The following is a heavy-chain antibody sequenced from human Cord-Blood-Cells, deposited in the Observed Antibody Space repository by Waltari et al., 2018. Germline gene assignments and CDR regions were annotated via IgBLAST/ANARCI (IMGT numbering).Heavy chain of an antibody. J-gene: IGHJ4*02. Sequence: QVQLQESGPGLVKPSETLSLTCAASGYSISSGSYWGWLRQPPGKGLEWIGSIYHSGSTYYNPSLKSRVTISVDTSKNQFSLKLSSVTAADTAVYYCAREITIFGVVDYWGQGTLVTVSS. CDR1: GYSISSGSY. CDR3: AREITIFGVVDY. D-gene: IGHD3-3*01. V-gene: IGHV4-38-2*02. CDR2: IYHSGST.